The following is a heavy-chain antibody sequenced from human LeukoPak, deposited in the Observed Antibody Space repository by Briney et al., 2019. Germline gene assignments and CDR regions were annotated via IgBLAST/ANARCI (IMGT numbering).Heavy chain of an antibody. V-gene: IGHV3-48*04. Sequence: PGGSLRLSCAASGFTFSSYAMSWVRQAPGKGLEWVSYINYHSQPTYYADSVKGRFTISRDSAKNSLFLQMNSLRAEDTAVYYCASERPSSSWYDYWGQGTLVTVSS. D-gene: IGHD6-13*01. J-gene: IGHJ4*02. CDR3: ASERPSSSWYDY. CDR1: GFTFSSYA. CDR2: INYHSQPT.